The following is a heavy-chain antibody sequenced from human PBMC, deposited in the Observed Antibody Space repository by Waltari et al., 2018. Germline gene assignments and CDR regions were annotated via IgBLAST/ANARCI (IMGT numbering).Heavy chain of an antibody. CDR3: GRDGLEEMGRDTGDH. J-gene: IGHJ4*02. CDR1: GFTFSRYR. Sequence: EVQLVESGGGLVQPGGSLRLSCAASGFTFSRYRMSWVRQAPGKGLECVVNINQDVSEKQYVDSVKVRITIASDHAKNSLYLQCHILRAEVTAVYYRGRDGLEEMGRDTGDHWAQGTLVTVS. V-gene: IGHV3-7*01. CDR2: INQDVSEK. D-gene: IGHD2-15*01.